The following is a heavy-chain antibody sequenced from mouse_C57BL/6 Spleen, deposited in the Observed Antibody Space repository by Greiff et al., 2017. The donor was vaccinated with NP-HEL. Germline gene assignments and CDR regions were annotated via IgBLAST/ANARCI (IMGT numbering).Heavy chain of an antibody. CDR3: ASYYGSSYPFAY. CDR1: GYTFTDYN. CDR2: INPNNGGT. J-gene: IGHJ3*01. D-gene: IGHD1-1*01. Sequence: VQLQQSGPELVKPGASVKIPCKASGYTFTDYNMDWVKQSHGKSLEWIGDINPNNGGTIYNQKFKGKATLTVDKSSSTAYMELRSLTSEDTAVYYCASYYGSSYPFAYWGQGTLVTVSA. V-gene: IGHV1-18*01.